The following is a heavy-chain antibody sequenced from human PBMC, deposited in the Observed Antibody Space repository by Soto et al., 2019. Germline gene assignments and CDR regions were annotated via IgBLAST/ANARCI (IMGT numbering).Heavy chain of an antibody. Sequence: PGGSLRLSCAASGFTFSSYAMSWVRQAPGKGLEWVSAISGSGGSTYYADSVKGRFTISRDNSKNTLYLQMNSLRAEDTAVYYCAKARAQYYDFWSGYYFDFWGQGTLVTVSS. J-gene: IGHJ4*02. V-gene: IGHV3-23*01. D-gene: IGHD3-3*01. CDR3: AKARAQYYDFWSGYYFDF. CDR1: GFTFSSYA. CDR2: ISGSGGST.